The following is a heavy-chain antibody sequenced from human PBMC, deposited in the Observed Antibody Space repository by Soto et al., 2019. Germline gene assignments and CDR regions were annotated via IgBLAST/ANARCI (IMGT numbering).Heavy chain of an antibody. J-gene: IGHJ6*02. CDR2: IYHSGST. Sequence: QVQLQESGPGLVKSSQTLSLTCTVSGGSISSGGNYWSWIRQHPGKGLEWIGYIYHSGSTYYNPSLKSRVTISVDTSKNQFSLKLNSVTAADTAVYYCARARMVRGVIYYYGMDVWGHGTTVTVFS. D-gene: IGHD3-10*01. V-gene: IGHV4-31*03. CDR3: ARARMVRGVIYYYGMDV. CDR1: GGSISSGGNY.